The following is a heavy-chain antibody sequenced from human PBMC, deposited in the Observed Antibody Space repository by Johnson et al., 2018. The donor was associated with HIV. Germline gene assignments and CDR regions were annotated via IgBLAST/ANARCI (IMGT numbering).Heavy chain of an antibody. D-gene: IGHD3-10*01. CDR3: AKDRGLSAFDI. V-gene: IGHV3-7*01. CDR1: GFTFRNFW. Sequence: MQLVESGGGLVQPGASLRLSCAASGFTFRNFWMNWVRQAPGKGLVWVANINQEGGGKYYVDSVKGRFTISRDNAKNSLYLQMNSLRAEDTAVYYCAKDRGLSAFDIWGQGTMVTVSS. CDR2: INQEGGGK. J-gene: IGHJ3*02.